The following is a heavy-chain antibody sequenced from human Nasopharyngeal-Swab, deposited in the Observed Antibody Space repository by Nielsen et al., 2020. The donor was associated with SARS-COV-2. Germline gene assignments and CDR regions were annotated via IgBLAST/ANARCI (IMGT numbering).Heavy chain of an antibody. CDR2: IIPIFGTA. D-gene: IGHD1-26*01. V-gene: IGHV1-69*13. J-gene: IGHJ6*03. CDR3: AVGATGYYYMDV. CDR1: GGAFSSYA. Sequence: SVKVSCKASGGAFSSYAISWVRQAPGQGLEWMGGIIPIFGTANYAQRFQGRVTITADESTSTAYMELSSLRSEDTAVYYCAVGATGYYYMDVWGKGTTVTVSS.